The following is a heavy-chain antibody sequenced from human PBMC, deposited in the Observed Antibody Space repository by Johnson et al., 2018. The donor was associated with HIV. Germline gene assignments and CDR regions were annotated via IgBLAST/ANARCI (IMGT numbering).Heavy chain of an antibody. Sequence: VQLVESGGGLVKPGGSLRLSCAASGFTFSNAWMSWVRQAPGKGLEWVGRIKRKTDGGTTEYAAPVKGRFTISRDDSKNTLYLQMNSLRAEDTAVYYCAREVPEVAFDIWGQGTMVTVSS. CDR3: AREVPEVAFDI. CDR2: IKRKTDGGTT. J-gene: IGHJ3*02. CDR1: GFTFSNAW. D-gene: IGHD4/OR15-4a*01. V-gene: IGHV3-15*01.